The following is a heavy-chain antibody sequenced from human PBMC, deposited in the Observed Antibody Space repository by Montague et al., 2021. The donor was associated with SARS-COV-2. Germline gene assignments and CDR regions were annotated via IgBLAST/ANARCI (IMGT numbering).Heavy chain of an antibody. Sequence: SETLSLTCAVYGGSFSGYYWSWIRQPPEKGLEWIGEINQSGRTNNNPSLKSRVIISVDTSKNQFSLKLSSVTAADTAVYYRARRGSSVWGVTVSAELDYWGQGILAIVPS. CDR3: ARRGSSVWGVTVSAELDY. CDR1: GGSFSGYY. V-gene: IGHV4-34*01. J-gene: IGHJ4*02. D-gene: IGHD3-10*01. CDR2: INQSGRT.